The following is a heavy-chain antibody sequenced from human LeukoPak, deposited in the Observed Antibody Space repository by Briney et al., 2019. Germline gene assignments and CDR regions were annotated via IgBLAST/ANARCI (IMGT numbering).Heavy chain of an antibody. J-gene: IGHJ4*02. V-gene: IGHV4-34*01. CDR2: IYHSGST. Sequence: SETLSLTCAVYGGSFSDYYWNWIRQPPGKGLEWIGSIYHSGSTHYNPSLKSRVTISVDTSKNQFSLKLSSVTAADTAVYYCARDRYYYDSSARYFDYWGQGTLVTVSS. D-gene: IGHD3-22*01. CDR1: GGSFSDYY. CDR3: ARDRYYYDSSARYFDY.